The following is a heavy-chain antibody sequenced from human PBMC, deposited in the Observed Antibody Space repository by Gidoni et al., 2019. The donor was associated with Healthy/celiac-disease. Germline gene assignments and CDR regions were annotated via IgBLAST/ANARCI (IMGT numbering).Heavy chain of an antibody. V-gene: IGHV3-11*01. CDR3: ARGGPQYDFWSGYSTGHLGY. CDR1: GFTFSDDY. D-gene: IGHD3-3*01. Sequence: QVQLVESGGGLVKPGGSLRLSCAASGFTFSDDYMSWFRQAPGKGLEWVSYISSSGSTIYYADSLKGRFTISRDNANNSLYLQMNSLLAEDPAVYYCARGGPQYDFWSGYSTGHLGYWGHGTLVTVSS. J-gene: IGHJ4*01. CDR2: ISSSGSTI.